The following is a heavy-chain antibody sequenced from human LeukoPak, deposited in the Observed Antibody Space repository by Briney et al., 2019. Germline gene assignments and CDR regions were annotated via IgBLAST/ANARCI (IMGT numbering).Heavy chain of an antibody. V-gene: IGHV5-51*01. J-gene: IGHJ4*02. CDR2: IYPGDSDT. CDR1: GYIFTNYW. Sequence: GESLKISCKGSGYIFTNYWIGWVRQLPGKGLEWMGIIYPGDSDTRYSPSFQGQVTISADNSINTAYLQCSNLKASDTAIYYCARRLTAELWGQGTLVTVSS. D-gene: IGHD7-27*01. CDR3: ARRLTAEL.